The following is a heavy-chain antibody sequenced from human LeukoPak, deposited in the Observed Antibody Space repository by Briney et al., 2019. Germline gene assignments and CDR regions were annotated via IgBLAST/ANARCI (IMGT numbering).Heavy chain of an antibody. CDR2: IWYDGSNK. V-gene: IGHV3-33*06. J-gene: IGHJ3*02. D-gene: IGHD3-22*01. CDR3: AKGRYDSSGDDAFDI. Sequence: GGSLRLSCAASGFTFSSYGMHWVRQAPGKGLEWVAVIWYDGSNKYYADSVKGRFTISRDSSKNTLYLQMNSLRAEDTAVYYCAKGRYDSSGDDAFDIWGQGTMVTVSS. CDR1: GFTFSSYG.